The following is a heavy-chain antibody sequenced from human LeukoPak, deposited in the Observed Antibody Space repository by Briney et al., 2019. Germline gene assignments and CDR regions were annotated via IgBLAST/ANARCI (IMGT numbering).Heavy chain of an antibody. J-gene: IGHJ6*03. V-gene: IGHV1-69*02. CDR2: IIPILGIA. D-gene: IGHD3-3*01. CDR1: GGTFSSYT. CDR3: ARGRGGYYRSGTYYYYMDV. Sequence: SVKVSCKASGGTFSSYTISWVRQAPGQGVWWRGRIIPILGIANYAQKLQSRVTITADKFTSTDYMELRRLRSERTAVYYCARGRGGYYRSGTYYYYMDVWGKGTTVPVSS.